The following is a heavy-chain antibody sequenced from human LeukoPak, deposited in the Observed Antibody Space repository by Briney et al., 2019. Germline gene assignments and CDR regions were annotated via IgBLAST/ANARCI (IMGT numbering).Heavy chain of an antibody. CDR1: GFTFSSHW. CDR2: INQDGSEK. Sequence: GGSLRLSCAVSGFTFSSHWMSWVRQAPGKGLEWVANINQDGSEKHYVDSVKGRFTISRDNAKNSLYLQMNSLRVEDTAVCYCARDGVAAGIYFDYWGQGTLVTVSS. V-gene: IGHV3-7*01. CDR3: ARDGVAAGIYFDY. J-gene: IGHJ4*02. D-gene: IGHD6-13*01.